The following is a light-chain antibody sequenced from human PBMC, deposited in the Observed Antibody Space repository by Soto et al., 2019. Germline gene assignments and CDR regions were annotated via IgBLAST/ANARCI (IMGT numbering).Light chain of an antibody. CDR2: DVS. J-gene: IGLJ1*01. Sequence: QSVLAQPASVSGSPGQSITISCTATSSDGGGYNYFSCYHRLPCKAPKLMICDVSDRPSGVSNRFSGSKSGNTASLTISALQAEDEADYYCSSYTSSSLYVFGTGTKVTVL. V-gene: IGLV2-14*01. CDR1: SSDGGGYNY. CDR3: SSYTSSSLYV.